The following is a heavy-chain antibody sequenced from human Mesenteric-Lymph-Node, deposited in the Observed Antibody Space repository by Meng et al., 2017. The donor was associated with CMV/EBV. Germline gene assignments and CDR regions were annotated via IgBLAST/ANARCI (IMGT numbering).Heavy chain of an antibody. Sequence: ASVKVSCKASGYIFTGYYMHWVRQAPGQGLEWMGWINPNSGDTNYAQKFQGRVTMTRDTSTSTVYMDLSSLRSEDTAVYYCARESTTNCYSHWGQGTLVTVSS. CDR1: GYIFTGYY. J-gene: IGHJ4*02. D-gene: IGHD2-2*02. CDR3: ARESTTNCYSH. V-gene: IGHV1-2*02. CDR2: INPNSGDT.